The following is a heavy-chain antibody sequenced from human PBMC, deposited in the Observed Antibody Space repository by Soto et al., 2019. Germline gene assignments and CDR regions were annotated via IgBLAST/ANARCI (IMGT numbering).Heavy chain of an antibody. CDR2: ISSSSSYI. CDR1: GFTSSSYS. Sequence: GGSRRPSCPAPGFTSSSYSITWVRQAPGKGLKWVSSISSSSSYIYYADSVKGRFTISRDNAKNSLYLQMNSLRAEDTAVYYCAREMAAVAAYFDYWGQGTLVTVSS. CDR3: AREMAAVAAYFDY. J-gene: IGHJ4*02. V-gene: IGHV3-21*01. D-gene: IGHD6-19*01.